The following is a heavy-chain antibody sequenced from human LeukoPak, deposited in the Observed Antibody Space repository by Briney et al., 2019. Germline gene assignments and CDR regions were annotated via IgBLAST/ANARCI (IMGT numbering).Heavy chain of an antibody. CDR3: ARGRWVATNQAYYFDD. CDR2: INAGNGHT. V-gene: IGHV1-3*03. J-gene: IGHJ4*02. CDR1: VYTFTSYG. Sequence: ASVKVSCKASVYTFTSYGISWVRQAPGQGLEWMGWINAGNGHTKYSQEFQGRLTITRDTSANIVYMDLSSLRSEDMGVYYCARGRWVATNQAYYFDDWGQGTLVTVSS. D-gene: IGHD5-12*01.